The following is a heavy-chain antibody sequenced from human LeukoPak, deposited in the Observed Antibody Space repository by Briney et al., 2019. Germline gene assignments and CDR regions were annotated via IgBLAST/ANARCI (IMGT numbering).Heavy chain of an antibody. V-gene: IGHV4-59*08. Sequence: PSEILSLTCTVSGGSISGYYWTWIRQPPGKGLDWVANIYNSGTSNYNPSLRSRLTISVDTSKNQVSLRLTSVTAADTAIYYCARHFGSTQDYFDFWGQGILVTVSS. CDR1: GGSISGYY. D-gene: IGHD3-16*01. CDR2: IYNSGTS. CDR3: ARHFGSTQDYFDF. J-gene: IGHJ4*02.